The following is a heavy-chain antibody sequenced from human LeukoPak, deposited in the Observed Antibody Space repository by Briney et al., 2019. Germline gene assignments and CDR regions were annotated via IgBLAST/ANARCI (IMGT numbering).Heavy chain of an antibody. CDR2: IYHSGST. D-gene: IGHD3-10*01. Sequence: PSQTLSLTCAVSGGSISSGGYSRSWIRQPPGKGLEWIGYIYHSGSTYYNPSLKSRVTISVDRSKNQFSLKLSSVTAADTAVYYCARAFHYYGSGSYYLGAFDIWGQGTMVTVSS. J-gene: IGHJ3*02. CDR3: ARAFHYYGSGSYYLGAFDI. CDR1: GGSISSGGYS. V-gene: IGHV4-30-2*01.